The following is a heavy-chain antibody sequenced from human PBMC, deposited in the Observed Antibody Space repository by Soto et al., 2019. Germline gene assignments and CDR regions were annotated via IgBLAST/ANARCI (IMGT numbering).Heavy chain of an antibody. CDR3: VKDWGSTLSRVTLAY. Sequence: PGGSLRLSCSASGFTFNNYAMHWVRQAPGKGLEYVSAISINGGSTSYADSVKGRFTISRDNSKNTLFLQMSSLRAQDTAVYYCVKDWGSTLSRVTLAYWGQGTLVTVSS. CDR1: GFTFNNYA. CDR2: ISINGGST. J-gene: IGHJ4*02. D-gene: IGHD3-16*01. V-gene: IGHV3-64D*06.